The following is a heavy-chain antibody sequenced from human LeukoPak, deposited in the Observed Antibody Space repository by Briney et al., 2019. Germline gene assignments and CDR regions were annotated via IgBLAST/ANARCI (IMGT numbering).Heavy chain of an antibody. CDR3: ASYNSGLEYFQH. CDR1: GGSISSYY. D-gene: IGHD5-12*01. CDR2: IYYSGST. V-gene: IGHV4-59*01. Sequence: PSETLSLTCTVSGGSISSYYWNRIRQPPGKGLEWIGYIYYSGSTNYNPSLKSRVTISIDTSKNQFSLKLSSVTAADTAVYYCASYNSGLEYFQHWGQGTLVTVSS. J-gene: IGHJ1*01.